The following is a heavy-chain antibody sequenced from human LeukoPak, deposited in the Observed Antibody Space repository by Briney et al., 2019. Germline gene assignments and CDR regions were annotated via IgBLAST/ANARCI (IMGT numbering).Heavy chain of an antibody. J-gene: IGHJ4*02. V-gene: IGHV4-39*01. D-gene: IGHD6-19*01. CDR3: ARVGAVAGMGAFGY. Sequence: ASETLSLTCTVSGGSISSSSYYWGWIRQPPGKGLEWIGSIYYSGSTYYNPSLKSRVTISVDTSKNQFSLKLSSVTAADTAVYYCARVGAVAGMGAFGYWGQGTLVTVSS. CDR1: GGSISSSSYY. CDR2: IYYSGST.